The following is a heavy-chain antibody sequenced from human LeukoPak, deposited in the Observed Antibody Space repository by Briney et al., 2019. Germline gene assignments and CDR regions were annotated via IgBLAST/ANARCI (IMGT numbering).Heavy chain of an antibody. CDR2: AGSAGTNT. D-gene: IGHD1-26*01. Sequence: GRSLRLSCAASGFTLSSNGIHWLRQAPGKGLEWVAVAGSAGTNTYYSDSVKGRFTISRDNSKNTLYLQMLSLRVEDTAVYHCARVSGELLSSYYFCMDVWGKGTTVTVSS. J-gene: IGHJ6*03. V-gene: IGHV3-33*01. CDR1: GFTLSSNG. CDR3: ARVSGELLSSYYFCMDV.